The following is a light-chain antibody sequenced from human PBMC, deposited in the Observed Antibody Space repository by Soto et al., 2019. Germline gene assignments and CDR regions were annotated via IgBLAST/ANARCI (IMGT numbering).Light chain of an antibody. CDR1: SSDVGGYNV. CDR2: EVT. CDR3: SSNTSSYTWV. V-gene: IGLV2-14*01. Sequence: QSALTQPASVSGSPGQSITISCTGTSSDVGGYNVVSWYQQHPGKAPKFMIYEVTNRTAVVSTRFSGSKFGITAFLTISGLQAEDEADYYCSSNTSSYTWVFGGGTKLTFL. J-gene: IGLJ3*02.